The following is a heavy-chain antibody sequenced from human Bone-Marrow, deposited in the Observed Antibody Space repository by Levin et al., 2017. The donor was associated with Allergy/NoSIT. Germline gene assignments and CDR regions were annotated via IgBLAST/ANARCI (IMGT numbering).Heavy chain of an antibody. CDR2: IYYNGSA. CDR1: GDSFSSSY. J-gene: IGHJ6*02. D-gene: IGHD3-22*01. CDR3: ARDQSGYYDSSGYSNFYYYFGMDV. Sequence: KASETLSLTCSVSGDSFSSSYWTWIRQPPGKTLEWIGYIYYNGSANYNPSFKSRVAISLDTSKNQFSLKLTSVTAADTAVYYCARDQSGYYDSSGYSNFYYYFGMDVWGLGTTVTVSS. V-gene: IGHV4-59*01.